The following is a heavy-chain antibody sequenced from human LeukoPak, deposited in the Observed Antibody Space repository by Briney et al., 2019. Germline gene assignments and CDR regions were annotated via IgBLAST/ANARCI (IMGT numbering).Heavy chain of an antibody. Sequence: GGSLRLSCAPSGFTLSRSPMPWLRQGPGTGLEFVASIIYSGGATYYADSVKGRFTISRDNSKNTLYLQMNSLRAEDTALYYCSKDGLYYDGSEHVYYFDSWGQGTLVTVSS. D-gene: IGHD3-22*01. CDR2: IIYSGGAT. CDR1: GFTLSRSP. J-gene: IGHJ4*02. V-gene: IGHV3-23*01. CDR3: SKDGLYYDGSEHVYYFDS.